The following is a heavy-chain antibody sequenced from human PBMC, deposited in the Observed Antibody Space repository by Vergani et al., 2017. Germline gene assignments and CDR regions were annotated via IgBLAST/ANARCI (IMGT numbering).Heavy chain of an antibody. CDR2: ISGSGGST. CDR3: AKDAVAYYYDSSGYYSYYYYDGMDV. D-gene: IGHD3-22*01. Sequence: EVQLLESGGGLVQPGGSLRLSCAASGFTFSSYAMSWVRQAPGKGLEWVSAISGSGGSTYYADSVKGRFTISRDNSKNTLYLQMNSLRAEDTAVYYCAKDAVAYYYDSSGYYSYYYYDGMDVWGQXP. V-gene: IGHV3-23*01. CDR1: GFTFSSYA. J-gene: IGHJ6*02.